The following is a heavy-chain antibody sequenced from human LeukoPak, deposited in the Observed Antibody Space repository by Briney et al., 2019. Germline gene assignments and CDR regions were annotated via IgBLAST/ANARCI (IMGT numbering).Heavy chain of an antibody. J-gene: IGHJ4*02. Sequence: SETLSLTCAVYGGSFSGYYWSWIRQHPGKGLEWIGNIYHSGSTYYNPSLKSRVNLLVDTSKNQFSLKLSSVTAADTAVYYCARVVGGGYYLEPTYFDYWGQGTLVTISS. CDR2: IYHSGST. D-gene: IGHD3-10*01. CDR3: ARVVGGGYYLEPTYFDY. V-gene: IGHV4-34*09. CDR1: GGSFSGYY.